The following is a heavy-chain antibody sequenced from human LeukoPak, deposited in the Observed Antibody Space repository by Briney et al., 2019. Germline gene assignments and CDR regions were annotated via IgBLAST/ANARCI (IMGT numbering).Heavy chain of an antibody. CDR1: GYTFTGYY. V-gene: IGHV1-2*02. Sequence: ASVKVSCKASGYTFTGYYMHWVRQAPGQGLEWMGWINPNSGGTNYAQKFQGRVTMTRDTSISTAYMELSRLRSDDTAVYYCAREVRASRHYYMDVWGKGTTVTVSS. CDR2: INPNSGGT. D-gene: IGHD3-10*01. CDR3: AREVRASRHYYMDV. J-gene: IGHJ6*03.